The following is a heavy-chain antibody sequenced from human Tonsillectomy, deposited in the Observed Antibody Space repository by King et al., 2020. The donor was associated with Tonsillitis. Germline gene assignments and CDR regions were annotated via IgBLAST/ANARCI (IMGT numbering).Heavy chain of an antibody. CDR2: ISGSGGRT. D-gene: IGHD4-11*01. Sequence: VQLVESGGGLVQPGGSLRLSCAASGFTFSSYAMSWVRQAPGKGLEWVSAISGSGGRTYYADSVKGRFTISRDNSKNTLYLQMNSMRAEDTAVYYCARAHQDDYINYEGRIDVWGQGTTFTVSS. CDR1: GFTFSSYA. V-gene: IGHV3-23*04. CDR3: ARAHQDDYINYEGRIDV. J-gene: IGHJ6*02.